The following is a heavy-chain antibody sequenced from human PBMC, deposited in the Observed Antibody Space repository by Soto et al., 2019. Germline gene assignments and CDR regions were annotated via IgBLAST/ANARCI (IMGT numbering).Heavy chain of an antibody. CDR2: IYYSGST. V-gene: IGHV4-59*01. Sequence: SETLSLTCTVSGGSISSYYWSWIRQPPGKGLEWIGYIYYSGSTNYNPSLKSRVTISVDTSKNQFSLKLSSVTAADTAVYYCARAGGYCSGGSCHGWFDPWGQGTLVTVSS. J-gene: IGHJ5*02. D-gene: IGHD2-15*01. CDR1: GGSISSYY. CDR3: ARAGGYCSGGSCHGWFDP.